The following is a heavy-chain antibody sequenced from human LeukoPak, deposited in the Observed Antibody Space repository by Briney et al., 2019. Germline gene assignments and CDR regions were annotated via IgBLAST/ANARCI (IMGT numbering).Heavy chain of an antibody. Sequence: ASVKVSCKASGYTFTSYYMHWVRQAPGQGLEWMGIINPSGGSTSYAQKFQGRVTMTRDTSTSTVYMELSSLRSEDTAVYYCARGGSPYYYYYYMDVWGKGTTVTVSS. V-gene: IGHV1-46*01. CDR2: INPSGGST. J-gene: IGHJ6*03. CDR3: ARGGSPYYYYYYMDV. CDR1: GYTFTSYY.